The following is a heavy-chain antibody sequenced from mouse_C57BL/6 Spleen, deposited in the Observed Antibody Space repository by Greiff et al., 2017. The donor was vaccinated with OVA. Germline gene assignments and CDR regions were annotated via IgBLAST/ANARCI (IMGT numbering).Heavy chain of an antibody. V-gene: IGHV1-80*01. CDR2: IYPGDGDT. D-gene: IGHD1-1*01. J-gene: IGHJ1*03. CDR1: GYAFSSYW. Sequence: VQRVESGAELVKPGASVKISCKASGYAFSSYWMNWVKQRPGKGLEWIGQIYPGDGDTNYNGKFKGKATLTADKSSSTAYMQLSSLTSEDSAVYFCARDYYGSSPVFDVWGTGTTVTVSS. CDR3: ARDYYGSSPVFDV.